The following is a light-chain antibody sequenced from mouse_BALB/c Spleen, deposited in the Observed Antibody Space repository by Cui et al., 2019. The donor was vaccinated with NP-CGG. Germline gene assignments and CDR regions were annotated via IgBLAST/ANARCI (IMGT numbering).Light chain of an antibody. V-gene: IGLV1*01. CDR3: ALWYSNHWV. Sequence: QAVVTQASALTTSPGETVTLTCRSSTGAVTSNNYANWVQEKPDHLFTGLIGGTNNRTPGVPDRFSGSLIGDKAALTITGAQTEDEAIYFCALWYSNHWVFGGGTKLTVL. J-gene: IGLJ1*01. CDR2: GTN. CDR1: TGAVTSNNY.